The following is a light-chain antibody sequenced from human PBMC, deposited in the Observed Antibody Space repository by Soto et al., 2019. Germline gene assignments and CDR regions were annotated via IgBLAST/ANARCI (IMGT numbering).Light chain of an antibody. CDR3: QQSYNSPFT. CDR2: AAS. Sequence: DIQMTQSPSTLSASVGDRVTITCRASQSISTWLAWYRQKPGKAPKLLIYAASNLQGGVPSRFSGSGSGTHFTLTISSLQPEDFATYYCQQSYNSPFTFGPGTKVDIE. V-gene: IGKV1-39*01. J-gene: IGKJ3*01. CDR1: QSISTW.